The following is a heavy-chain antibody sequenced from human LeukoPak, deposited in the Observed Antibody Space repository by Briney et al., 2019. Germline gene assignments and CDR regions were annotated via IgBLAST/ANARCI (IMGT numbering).Heavy chain of an antibody. J-gene: IGHJ5*02. D-gene: IGHD3-22*01. CDR3: ASGYDSSGPPFDP. V-gene: IGHV3-30*11. CDR1: GFTFSSYA. Sequence: RGSLRLSCAASGFTFSSYAMHWVRQAPGKGLEWVAVISYDGSNKYYADSVKGRFTISRDNSKNTLYLQMNSLRAEDTDVYYCASGYDSSGPPFDPWGQGTLVTVSS. CDR2: ISYDGSNK.